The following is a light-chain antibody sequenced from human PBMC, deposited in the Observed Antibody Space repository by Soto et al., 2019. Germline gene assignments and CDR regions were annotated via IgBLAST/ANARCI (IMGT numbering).Light chain of an antibody. V-gene: IGLV1-40*01. CDR1: SSNTGAGYD. Sequence: QLVLTQPPSVSGAPGQRVTISCTGSSSNTGAGYDVHWYQQLPGTAPKLLIFGNTNRPSGVPDRFSGSKSGTSASLAITGLQAEDEAEYYCQSYDSSLSGYVFGTGTKVTVL. CDR3: QSYDSSLSGYV. CDR2: GNT. J-gene: IGLJ1*01.